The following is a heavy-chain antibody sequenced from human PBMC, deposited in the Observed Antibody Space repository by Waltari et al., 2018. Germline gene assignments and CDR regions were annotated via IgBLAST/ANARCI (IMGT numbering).Heavy chain of an antibody. D-gene: IGHD4-17*01. CDR2: IIGRSYK. CDR1: GFTLSTYS. Sequence: EVQLVESGGGLVKPGGSLRLSCAASGFTLSTYSMNWVRQAPGKGVGGLSAIIGRSYKYHVDSVKGRFTISRDNPKNSLYLQMNSLRAEDTAVYYCGRDVYGDYVGGGGGAFDIWGQGTMVTVSS. CDR3: GRDVYGDYVGGGGGAFDI. V-gene: IGHV3-21*01. J-gene: IGHJ3*02.